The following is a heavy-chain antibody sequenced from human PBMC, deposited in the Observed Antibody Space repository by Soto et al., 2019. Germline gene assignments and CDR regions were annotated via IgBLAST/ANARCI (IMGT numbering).Heavy chain of an antibody. CDR1: GYTLTELS. CDR3: ATPQAAAGPGSFDY. V-gene: IGHV1-24*01. Sequence: ASVKLSCKVSGYTLTELSMHWVRQAPGKGLEWMGGFDPEDGETIYAQKFQGRVTMTEDTSTDTAYMELSSLRSEDTAVYYCATPQAAAGPGSFDYWGQGTLVTVSS. J-gene: IGHJ4*02. CDR2: FDPEDGET. D-gene: IGHD6-13*01.